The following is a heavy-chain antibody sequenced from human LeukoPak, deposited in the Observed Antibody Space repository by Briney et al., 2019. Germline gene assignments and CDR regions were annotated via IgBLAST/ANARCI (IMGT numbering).Heavy chain of an antibody. J-gene: IGHJ3*01. D-gene: IGHD1-14*01. CDR3: AKRPGTFDAFDV. Sequence: PGGSLRLSCAASGFTFSSYAMNWVRQAPGKGLEWVSTISGSGGRAFHADSGKGRLTISRDNSKNTLYLQMDSLGAEDTAVYYCAKRPGTFDAFDVWGQGTMVTVSS. CDR2: ISGSGGRA. CDR1: GFTFSSYA. V-gene: IGHV3-23*01.